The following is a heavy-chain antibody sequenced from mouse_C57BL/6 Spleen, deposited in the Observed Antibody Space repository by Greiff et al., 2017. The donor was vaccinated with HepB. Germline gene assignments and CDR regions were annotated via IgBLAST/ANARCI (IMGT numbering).Heavy chain of an antibody. D-gene: IGHD3-2*02. V-gene: IGHV1-18*01. J-gene: IGHJ1*03. CDR3: ARDSSGFWYFDV. CDR2: INPNNGGT. Sequence: EVQLQQSGPELVKPGASVKIPCKASGYTFTDYNMDWVKQSHGKSLEWIGDINPNNGGTIYNQKFKGKATLTVDKSSSTAYMELRSLTSEDTAVYYCARDSSGFWYFDVWGTGTTVTVSS. CDR1: GYTFTDYN.